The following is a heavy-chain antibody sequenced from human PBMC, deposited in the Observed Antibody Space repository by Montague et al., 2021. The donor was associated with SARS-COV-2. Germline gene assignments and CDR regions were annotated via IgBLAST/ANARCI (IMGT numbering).Heavy chain of an antibody. CDR3: ARQLPSYCATNKCYPYYFDG. CDR2: IPYTGRT. V-gene: IGHV4-39*01. CDR1: GGSISSPDYY. D-gene: IGHD2-8*01. J-gene: IGHJ4*02. Sequence: SETLSLTCTVSGGSISSPDYYWGWIRQSPGKGLEWIGSIPYTGRTYYNLSLRSRVSFSRDTSKNHFSLSLSSVTVADTAVYFCARQLPSYCATNKCYPYYFDGWGQGALVTVSS.